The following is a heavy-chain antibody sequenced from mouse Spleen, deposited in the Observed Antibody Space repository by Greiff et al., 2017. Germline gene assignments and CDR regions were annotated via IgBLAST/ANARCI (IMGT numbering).Heavy chain of an antibody. CDR1: GYTFTDYE. J-gene: IGHJ4*01. CDR2: IDPETGGT. V-gene: IGHV1-15*01. Sequence: QVHVKQSGAELVRPGASVTLSCKASGYTFTDYEMHWVKQTPVHGLEWIGAIDPETGGTAYNQKFKGKAILTADKSSSTAYMELRSLTSEDSAVYYCTRPKGGFVDYWGQGTSVTVSS. CDR3: TRPKGGFVDY.